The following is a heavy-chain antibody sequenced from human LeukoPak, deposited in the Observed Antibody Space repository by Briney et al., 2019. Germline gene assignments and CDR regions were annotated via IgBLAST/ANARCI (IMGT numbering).Heavy chain of an antibody. CDR2: IYYSGST. Sequence: SETLSLTCNVSGGTVSSSSYYWGWLRQPPGKGLEWIGTIYYSGSTYYSPSLKSRVTISVDSSKNQFSLKLNSVTAADTAVYYCARPRDVIVVAIGRVPDAFDIWGQGTMVTVSS. CDR3: ARPRDVIVVAIGRVPDAFDI. CDR1: GGTVSSSSYY. V-gene: IGHV4-39*01. D-gene: IGHD3-22*01. J-gene: IGHJ3*02.